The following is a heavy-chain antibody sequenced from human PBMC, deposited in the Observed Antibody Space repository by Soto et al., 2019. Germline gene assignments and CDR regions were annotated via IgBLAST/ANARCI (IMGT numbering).Heavy chain of an antibody. CDR3: TIAASGTSWFDP. D-gene: IGHD6-13*01. Sequence: SGESLKISCKGSGYSFTSYWIGWVRQMPGKGLEWMGIINPGDSDTRYRPPFQGQVTISVDKSISTAYLQWSSLKASDTAMYYCTIAASGTSWFDPWGQGTLVTVSS. CDR1: GYSFTSYW. V-gene: IGHV5-51*01. CDR2: INPGDSDT. J-gene: IGHJ5*02.